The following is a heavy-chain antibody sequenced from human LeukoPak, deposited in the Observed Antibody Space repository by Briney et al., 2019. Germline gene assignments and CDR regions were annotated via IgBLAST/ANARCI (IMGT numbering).Heavy chain of an antibody. CDR3: ARHSAHSSTNDAFDI. D-gene: IGHD6-13*01. Sequence: SEALSLTCTVSGGSISSYYWSWIRQPPGRGREGVGYIYDSESTNYNPSLKSRVTILIDTSKNQFSLKLSSVTAADTAVYYCARHSAHSSTNDAFDIWGQGTMVTVSS. CDR2: IYDSEST. CDR1: GGSISSYY. J-gene: IGHJ3*02. V-gene: IGHV4-59*01.